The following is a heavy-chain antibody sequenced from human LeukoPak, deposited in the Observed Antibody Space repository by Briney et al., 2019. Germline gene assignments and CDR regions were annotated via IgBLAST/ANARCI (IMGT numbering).Heavy chain of an antibody. D-gene: IGHD2-2*01. V-gene: IGHV3-20*04. J-gene: IGHJ4*02. CDR2: INWNGGST. CDR3: ARVKFVVVPAATSFFDY. Sequence: AGGSLRLSCAAPGFTFDDYGMSWVRQAPGKGLEWVSGINWNGGSTGYADSVKGRFTISRDNAKNSLYLQMNSLRAEDTALYYCARVKFVVVPAATSFFDYWGQGTLVTVSS. CDR1: GFTFDDYG.